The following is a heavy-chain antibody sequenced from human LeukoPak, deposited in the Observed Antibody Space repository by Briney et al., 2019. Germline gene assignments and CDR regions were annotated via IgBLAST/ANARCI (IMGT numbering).Heavy chain of an antibody. V-gene: IGHV3-30*04. CDR2: ISYDGSNK. J-gene: IGHJ4*02. CDR3: ARGLVHY. Sequence: GGSLRLSCAASGFTFSSYAMHWVRQAPGKGLEWVAVISYDGSNKYYADSVKGRFTISRDNSKNTLYLQMNSLRAEGTAVYYCARGLVHYWGQGTLVTVSS. CDR1: GFTFSSYA. D-gene: IGHD2-8*02.